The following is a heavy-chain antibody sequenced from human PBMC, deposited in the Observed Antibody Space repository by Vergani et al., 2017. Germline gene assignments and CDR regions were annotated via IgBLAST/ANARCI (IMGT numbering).Heavy chain of an antibody. V-gene: IGHV4-4*03. D-gene: IGHD2-2*02. CDR2: ICHTEDT. CDR3: ATIGYRRWGYYFDY. CDR1: GDSISSNNC. J-gene: IGHJ4*02. Sequence: QVQLQESGPGLVKPPGTLSLTCAVSGDSISSNNCWTWVRQPPAKGLECMGEICHTEDTKYSPSLKSRVTVSVDESRNLFSLRLNSVTAADTAVYYCATIGYRRWGYYFDYWGQGILVTVSS.